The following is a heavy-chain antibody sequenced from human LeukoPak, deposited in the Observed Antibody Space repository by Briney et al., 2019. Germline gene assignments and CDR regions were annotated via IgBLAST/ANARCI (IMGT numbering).Heavy chain of an antibody. CDR1: GFDFSNFW. Sequence: QSGGSLRLSCASSGFDFSNFWMSWVRQAPGKGLEWVANIDEDGSSDYYVDSVKGGFTIPRDNAKNSLYLHINSPRGDDTAVYYCARDAKDDDYSLDYIDYWGEGSLVTVSS. CDR3: ARDAKDDDYSLDYIDY. D-gene: IGHD5-12*01. V-gene: IGHV3-7*01. CDR2: IDEDGSSD. J-gene: IGHJ4*02.